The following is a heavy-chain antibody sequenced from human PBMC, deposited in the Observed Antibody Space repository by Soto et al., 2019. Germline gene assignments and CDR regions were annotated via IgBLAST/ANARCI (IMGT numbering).Heavy chain of an antibody. CDR2: IYYSGST. J-gene: IGHJ6*02. Sequence: SETLSLTCTVSGGSISSSSYYWGWIRQPPGKGLEWIGSIYYSGSTYYNPSLKSRVTISVDTSKNQFSLKLRSVTAADTAVYYCAAEKWNNHYYHSNTYGMDVWGQGTTVTV. CDR1: GGSISSSSYY. D-gene: IGHD3-22*01. CDR3: AAEKWNNHYYHSNTYGMDV. V-gene: IGHV4-39*01.